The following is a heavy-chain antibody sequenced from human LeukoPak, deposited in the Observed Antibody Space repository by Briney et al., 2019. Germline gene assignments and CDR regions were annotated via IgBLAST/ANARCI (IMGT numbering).Heavy chain of an antibody. CDR1: GGSISSYY. CDR2: IYYSGST. J-gene: IGHJ5*02. V-gene: IGHV4-59*08. D-gene: IGHD2-15*01. Sequence: TSETLSLTCTVSGGSISSYYWSWIRQPPGKGLEWIGYIYYSGSTNYNPSLKSRVTISVDTSKNQFSLKLSSVTAADTAVYYCARQGLLAWFDPWGQGTLVTVSS. CDR3: ARQGLLAWFDP.